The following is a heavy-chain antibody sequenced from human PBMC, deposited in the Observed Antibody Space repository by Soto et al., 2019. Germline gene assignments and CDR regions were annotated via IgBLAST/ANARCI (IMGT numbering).Heavy chain of an antibody. V-gene: IGHV3-30-3*01. J-gene: IGHJ4*02. D-gene: IGHD2-2*01. CDR1: GFSFSTNV. CDR3: ALDNIPSAPDYFDY. Sequence: QVQLVESGGDVVQPGTSLRLSCVASGFSFSTNVLHWVRQAPGKGLEWVAVMSPNGAENYYTDSVKGRFTISRDNSKNTLYLEMKSLTSEDTAVYYCALDNIPSAPDYFDYWGQGTLVTVSS. CDR2: MSPNGAEN.